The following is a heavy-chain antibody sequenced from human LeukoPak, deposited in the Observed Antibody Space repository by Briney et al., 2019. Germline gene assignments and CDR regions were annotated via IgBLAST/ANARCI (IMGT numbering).Heavy chain of an antibody. CDR3: ARNYYYMDV. CDR1: GFSISSYG. CDR2: IPYDGSNT. V-gene: IGHV3-30*03. J-gene: IGHJ6*03. Sequence: GGSLRLSCTASGFSISSYGMHWVRQAPGKGLEWVAVIPYDGSNTYYADSVKGRLTIARDNSKNTLYLQMNSLRVEDTAVYYCARNYYYMDVWGRGTTVTVSS.